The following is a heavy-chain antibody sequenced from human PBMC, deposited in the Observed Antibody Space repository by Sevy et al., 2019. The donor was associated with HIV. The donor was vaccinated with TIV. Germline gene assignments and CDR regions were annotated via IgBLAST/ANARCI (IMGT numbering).Heavy chain of an antibody. CDR1: GGSISSGGYY. Sequence: SETLSLTCTVSGGSISSGGYYWSWIRQHPGKGLEWIGYIYYSGSTYYNPSLKSRVTISVDTSKNQFSLKLSSVTAADTAVYYCARDSAAAGDYCYYGMDVWGQGTTVTVSS. CDR3: ARDSAAAGDYCYYGMDV. V-gene: IGHV4-31*03. CDR2: IYYSGST. J-gene: IGHJ6*02. D-gene: IGHD6-13*01.